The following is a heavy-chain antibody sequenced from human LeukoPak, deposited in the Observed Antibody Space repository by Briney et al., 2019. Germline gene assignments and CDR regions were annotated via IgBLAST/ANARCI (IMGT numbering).Heavy chain of an antibody. CDR1: GFTFSNSW. D-gene: IGHD1-26*01. CDR2: IKEDGTDK. J-gene: IGHJ4*02. V-gene: IGHV3-7*05. CDR3: ATWSDAWECDS. Sequence: GGSLRLSCAASGFTFSNSWMTWLRQAPGKGLEWVAHIKEDGTDKYYVDSVTGRFTISRDNTINSLYLQMSSLRAEDTAVYYCATWSDAWECDSWGQGTLVSVSS.